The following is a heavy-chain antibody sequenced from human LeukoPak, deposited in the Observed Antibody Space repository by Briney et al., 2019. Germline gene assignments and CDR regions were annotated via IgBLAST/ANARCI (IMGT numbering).Heavy chain of an antibody. D-gene: IGHD6-13*01. Sequence: GGSPRLSCAASGFTFSSYGMHWVRQAPGKGLEWVAVISYDGSNKYYADSVKGRFTISRDNSKNTLYLQMNSLRAEDTAVYYCAKDRFGYSSSWYYFEYWGQGTLVTVSS. CDR1: GFTFSSYG. J-gene: IGHJ4*02. CDR2: ISYDGSNK. CDR3: AKDRFGYSSSWYYFEY. V-gene: IGHV3-30*18.